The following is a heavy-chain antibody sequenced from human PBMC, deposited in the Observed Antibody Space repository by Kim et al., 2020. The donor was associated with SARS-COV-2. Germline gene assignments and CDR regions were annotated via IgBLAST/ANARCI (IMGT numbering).Heavy chain of an antibody. D-gene: IGHD3-22*01. V-gene: IGHV4-39*01. J-gene: IGHJ4*02. Sequence: PSLKSRVTISVDTSKNQFSLKLSSVTAADTAVYYCARQNDSSGYSHYFDYWGQGTLVTVSS. CDR3: ARQNDSSGYSHYFDY.